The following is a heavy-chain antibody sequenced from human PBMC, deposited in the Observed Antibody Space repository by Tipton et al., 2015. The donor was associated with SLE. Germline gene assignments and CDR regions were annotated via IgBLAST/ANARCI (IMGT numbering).Heavy chain of an antibody. CDR2: TYYRSKWYN. D-gene: IGHD3-10*01. Sequence: GLVKPSQTLSLTCAISGDSVSSKSAAWNWIRQSPSRGLEWLGRTYYRSKWYNEYAESVKSRITINPDTSKNQFSLQLNSVTPEDTAVYYCARLRADYGSGSYYNVFDYWGQGTLVTVSS. CDR3: ARLRADYGSGSYYNVFDY. J-gene: IGHJ4*02. CDR1: GDSVSSKSAA. V-gene: IGHV6-1*01.